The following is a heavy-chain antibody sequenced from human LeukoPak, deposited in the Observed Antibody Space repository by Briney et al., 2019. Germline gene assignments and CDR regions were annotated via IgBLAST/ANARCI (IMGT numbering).Heavy chain of an antibody. CDR1: GFTFRSYS. V-gene: IGHV3-21*04. CDR3: AREGIEEYYFDY. Sequence: GGSLRLSCAASGFTFRSYSMNWVRQAPGKGLEWVSAIDPSSTYIYYADSVKGRFTISRDNAKNSLYLQMNSLRAEDTAVCYCAREGIEEYYFDYWGQGTLVTVSS. CDR2: IDPSSTYI. J-gene: IGHJ4*02. D-gene: IGHD2-15*01.